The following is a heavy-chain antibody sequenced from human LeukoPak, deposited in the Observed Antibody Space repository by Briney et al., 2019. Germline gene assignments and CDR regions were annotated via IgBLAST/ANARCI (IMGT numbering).Heavy chain of an antibody. V-gene: IGHV3-48*01. Sequence: PGGSLRLSCAASGFTFSSYGMNWVRQAPGKGLEWVSYISSSSTTIYYADSVKGRFTISRDNAKNSLYLQMNSLRAEDTAAYYCAKSRDTYALFDYWGQGTLVTVFS. CDR3: AKSRDTYALFDY. CDR1: GFTFSSYG. CDR2: ISSSSTTI. D-gene: IGHD2-2*01. J-gene: IGHJ4*02.